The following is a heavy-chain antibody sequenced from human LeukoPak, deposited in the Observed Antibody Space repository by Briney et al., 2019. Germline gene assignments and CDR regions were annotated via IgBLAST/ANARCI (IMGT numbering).Heavy chain of an antibody. CDR3: ARDNYYGSGSYLANWFDP. CDR2: ISYDGSNK. Sequence: GGSLRLSCAASGFSLSNYWMSWVRQAPGRGLEWVAVISYDGSNKYYADSVKGRFTISRDNSKNTLYLQMNSLRAEDTAVYYCARDNYYGSGSYLANWFDPWGQGTLVTVSS. CDR1: GFSLSNYW. V-gene: IGHV3-30*03. D-gene: IGHD3-10*01. J-gene: IGHJ5*02.